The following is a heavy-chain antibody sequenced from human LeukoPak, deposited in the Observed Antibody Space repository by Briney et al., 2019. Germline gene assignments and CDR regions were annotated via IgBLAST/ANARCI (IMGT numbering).Heavy chain of an antibody. D-gene: IGHD3-22*01. V-gene: IGHV1-18*01. Sequence: ASVKVSCKASGYTFTSYGISWVRQAPGQGLEWMGWISAYNGNTNYAQKLQGRVTMTTDTSTSTAYMELSSLRSEDTAVYYCARAITMIVVVPPGFWGQGTLVTVSS. J-gene: IGHJ4*02. CDR2: ISAYNGNT. CDR1: GYTFTSYG. CDR3: ARAITMIVVVPPGF.